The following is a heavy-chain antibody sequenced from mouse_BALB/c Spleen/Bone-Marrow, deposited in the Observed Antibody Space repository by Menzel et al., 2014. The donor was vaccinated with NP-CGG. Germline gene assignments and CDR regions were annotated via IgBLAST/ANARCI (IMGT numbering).Heavy chain of an antibody. CDR1: GYTFTSYD. V-gene: IGHV1S33*01. CDR2: IYPGDGST. D-gene: IGHD3-2*01. J-gene: IGHJ3*01. Sequence: XVKXGALVKISCKASGYTFTSYDINWVKQMPGQGLEWIGWIYPGDGSTKYNEKFKGKATLTADKSSSTVYMQLSSLTSENSAVYFCARSGDSSGYGFAYWGQGTLVTVSA. CDR3: ARSGDSSGYGFAY.